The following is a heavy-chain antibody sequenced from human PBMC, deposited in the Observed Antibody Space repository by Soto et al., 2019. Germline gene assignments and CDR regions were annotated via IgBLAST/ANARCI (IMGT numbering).Heavy chain of an antibody. V-gene: IGHV4-31*03. CDR2: IYYSGSA. D-gene: IGHD6-13*01. CDR3: ARDDSSNWHYFDY. J-gene: IGHJ4*02. CDR1: GGSISSGDYY. Sequence: SETLSLTCIVSGGSISSGDYYWSWIRQHPGKGLEWIGYIYYSGSAYYNPSLKSRVSMSVDTSKNQFSLKLSSVTAADTAIYFCARDDSSNWHYFDYWGQGTLVTVSS.